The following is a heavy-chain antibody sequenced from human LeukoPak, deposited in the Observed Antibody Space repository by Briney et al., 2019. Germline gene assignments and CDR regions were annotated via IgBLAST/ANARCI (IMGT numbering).Heavy chain of an antibody. J-gene: IGHJ6*04. Sequence: GGSLRLSCAASGFTFSSYEMNGVRQAPGKGLEWVSYISSSGSTIYYADSVKGRFTISRDNAKNSLYLQMNSLRAEDTAVYYCAELGITMIGGVWGKGTTVTLSS. V-gene: IGHV3-48*03. CDR1: GFTFSSYE. CDR2: ISSSGSTI. D-gene: IGHD3-10*02. CDR3: AELGITMIGGV.